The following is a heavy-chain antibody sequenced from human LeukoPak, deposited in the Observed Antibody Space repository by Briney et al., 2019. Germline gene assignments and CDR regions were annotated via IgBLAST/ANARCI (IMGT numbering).Heavy chain of an antibody. D-gene: IGHD3-22*01. Sequence: PGGSLRLSCAASGFTFDDYAMHWVRQAPGKGLEWFSLISGHGGNTYYADSVKGRFTISRDNSRNSLYLQMNSPRTEDTALYYCAKDHRLIVVAYAFDIWGQGTMVTVSS. CDR1: GFTFDDYA. V-gene: IGHV3-43*02. J-gene: IGHJ3*02. CDR3: AKDHRLIVVAYAFDI. CDR2: ISGHGGNT.